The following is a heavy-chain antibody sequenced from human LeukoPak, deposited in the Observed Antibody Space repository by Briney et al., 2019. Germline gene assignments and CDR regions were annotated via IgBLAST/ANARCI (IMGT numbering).Heavy chain of an antibody. CDR1: GGSFSGYY. CDR2: INRSGST. J-gene: IGHJ4*02. V-gene: IGHV4-34*09. Sequence: PSETLSLTCAVYGGSFSGYYWSWIRQPPGKGLEWIGEINRSGSTYYNPSLKSRVTISVDTSKNQFSLKLSSVTAADTAVYYCARDRRGYDYGDYFDYWGQGTLVTVSS. D-gene: IGHD5-12*01. CDR3: ARDRRGYDYGDYFDY.